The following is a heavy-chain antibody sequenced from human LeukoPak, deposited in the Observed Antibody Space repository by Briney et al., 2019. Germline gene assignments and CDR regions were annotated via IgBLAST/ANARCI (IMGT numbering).Heavy chain of an antibody. CDR2: IYPGDSDT. D-gene: IGHD3-9*01. V-gene: IGHV5-51*01. Sequence: PGESLKISCKGSGYSFNTYWIAWVRQMPGKGLEWMGIIYPGDSDTRYSPSFQGQVTISADKSISTAYLHWSSLKASDTATYYCARQADYNVLTGYFKGHLDYWGQGTLVTVSS. CDR1: GYSFNTYW. J-gene: IGHJ4*02. CDR3: ARQADYNVLTGYFKGHLDY.